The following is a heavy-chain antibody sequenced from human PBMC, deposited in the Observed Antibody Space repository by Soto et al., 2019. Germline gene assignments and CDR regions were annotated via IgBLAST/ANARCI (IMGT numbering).Heavy chain of an antibody. D-gene: IGHD6-25*01. V-gene: IGHV3-30*18. CDR2: ISYDGSNK. CDR1: GFTFSSYG. Sequence: QVQLVESGGGVVQPGRSLRLSCAASGFTFSSYGMHWVRQAPGKGLEWVAVISYDGSNKYYADSVKGRFTISRDNSKNTLYLQMNGLRAEDTAVYYCAKARRPNYYYGMNVWGQGTTVTVTS. CDR3: AKARRPNYYYGMNV. J-gene: IGHJ6*02.